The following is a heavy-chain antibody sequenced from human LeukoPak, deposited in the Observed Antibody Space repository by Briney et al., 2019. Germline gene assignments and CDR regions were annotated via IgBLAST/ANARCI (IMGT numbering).Heavy chain of an antibody. CDR1: GFTFTNAW. J-gene: IGHJ4*02. D-gene: IGHD7-27*01. CDR2: IKSKTDVGTT. Sequence: GGSLILSCAASGFTFTNAWMSWVRQAPGKGLEWVGRIKSKTDVGTTDYAAPVEGRFIISRDDSKNTLYLQMHSLKTEDTAVYYCTTDLWVWGQGTLVPVS. CDR3: TTDLWV. V-gene: IGHV3-15*01.